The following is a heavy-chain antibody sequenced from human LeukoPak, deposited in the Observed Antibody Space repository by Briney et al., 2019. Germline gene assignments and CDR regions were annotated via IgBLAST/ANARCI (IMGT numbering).Heavy chain of an antibody. J-gene: IGHJ4*02. CDR1: GYTFINYG. D-gene: IGHD3-10*01. CDR3: TRDLARYYYGSGTSVIGSRWDY. CDR2: ISPYNGNT. Sequence: GASVKVSCKASGYTFINYGISWVRQAPGQGLEWMGWISPYNGNTNYAQKFQGRVTMTTDTSTSTAYMELESLTSDDTAVFYCTRDLARYYYGSGTSVIGSRWDYWGQGAPVTVSS. V-gene: IGHV1-18*01.